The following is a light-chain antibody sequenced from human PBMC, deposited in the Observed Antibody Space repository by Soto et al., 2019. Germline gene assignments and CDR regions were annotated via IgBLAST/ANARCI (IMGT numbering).Light chain of an antibody. V-gene: IGKV3-15*01. CDR1: QSVRSN. CDR3: QQYENLPRT. CDR2: GAS. Sequence: EIVMTQSQATLSVSPGERATLSCRASQSVRSNLAWYQQKPGQAPRLLIYGASTRATGIPARFSGSGSWTEFTLTISSLLSEDFAVYYCQQYENLPRTFGQGTKVEIK. J-gene: IGKJ1*01.